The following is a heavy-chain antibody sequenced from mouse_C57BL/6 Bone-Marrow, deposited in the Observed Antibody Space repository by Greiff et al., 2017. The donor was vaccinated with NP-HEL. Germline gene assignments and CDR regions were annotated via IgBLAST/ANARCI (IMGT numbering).Heavy chain of an antibody. D-gene: IGHD1-1*01. J-gene: IGHJ1*03. CDR1: GYTFTSYW. V-gene: IGHV1-55*01. CDR3: ARETTVAPYWYFDV. CDR2: IYPGSGST. Sequence: QVQLQQPGAELVKPGASVKLSCKASGYTFTSYWMHWVKQRPGQGLEWIGDIYPGSGSTNYNEKFKSKATLTVDTSSSTAYMQLSSLTSEDSAVYYCARETTVAPYWYFDVWGTGTTVTVSS.